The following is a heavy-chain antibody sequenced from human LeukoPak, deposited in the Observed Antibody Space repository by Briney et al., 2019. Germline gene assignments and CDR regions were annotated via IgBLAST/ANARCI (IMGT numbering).Heavy chain of an antibody. CDR2: ISWDGSGK. D-gene: IGHD3-16*01. CDR1: GFRFRSYG. Sequence: GGSLRLSCAASGFRFRSYGMHWVRQAPGKGLEWVAGISWDGSGKSYADSVKGRFTISRDNSQNRLYLEMNSLRIEDTALFYCAKDLFGPQSPFDHWGQGTQVIVSS. V-gene: IGHV3-30*13. J-gene: IGHJ4*02. CDR3: AKDLFGPQSPFDH.